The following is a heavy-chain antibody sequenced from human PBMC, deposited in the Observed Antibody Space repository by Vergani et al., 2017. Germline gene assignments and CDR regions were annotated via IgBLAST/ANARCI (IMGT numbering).Heavy chain of an antibody. CDR3: ARRSGGYYSGGKVHALRTAFDV. D-gene: IGHD2-15*01. CDR2: ISASGNA. Sequence: QVQLQASGPGRVKPSQTLSLTCTMSGGSISAGYYFWSWLRQPAGKGLEWLGHISASGNASHSPSLKTRVSMSVDTSKNQFSLTVTSVTAADTAIYFCARRSGGYYSGGKVHALRTAFDVWGHGTVVTVSS. J-gene: IGHJ3*01. V-gene: IGHV4-61*02. CDR1: GGSISAGYYF.